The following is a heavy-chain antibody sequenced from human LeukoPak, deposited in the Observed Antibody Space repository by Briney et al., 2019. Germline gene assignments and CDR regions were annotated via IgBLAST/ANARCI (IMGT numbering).Heavy chain of an antibody. CDR2: IYYTGTT. D-gene: IGHD6-25*01. J-gene: IGHJ6*02. CDR1: GGSISSTSYY. CDR3: ARELYSSGHYYHTMDV. Sequence: KPSETLSLTCNVSGGSISSTSYYWGWIRQPPGKGLEWLGNIYYTGTTYYNPSLKSRVTIAVDTSNNQFSLRLSSVTAADTAVYYCARELYSSGHYYHTMDVWGQGTTVTVSS. V-gene: IGHV4-39*07.